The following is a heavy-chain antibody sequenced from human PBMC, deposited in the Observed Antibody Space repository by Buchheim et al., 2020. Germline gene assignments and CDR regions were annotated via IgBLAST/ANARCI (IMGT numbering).Heavy chain of an antibody. D-gene: IGHD1-7*01. Sequence: QVQLVESGGGVVQPGGSLRLSCAASGFTFSSYAMHWVRQAPGKGLEWVAVICYDGSNKYYADSVKGRLTISSDYSKNTLYLQRNSLRAEDTAVYYCARDRAGTTPSYYYYGMDVVGQGTT. CDR3: ARDRAGTTPSYYYYGMDV. CDR2: ICYDGSNK. CDR1: GFTFSSYA. J-gene: IGHJ6*02. V-gene: IGHV3-30*04.